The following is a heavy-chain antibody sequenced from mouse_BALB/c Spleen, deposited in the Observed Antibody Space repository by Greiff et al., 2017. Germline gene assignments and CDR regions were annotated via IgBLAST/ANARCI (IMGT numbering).Heavy chain of an antibody. V-gene: IGHV1S56*01. CDR2: IYPGNVNT. CDR3: ARSRDGYYVAY. J-gene: IGHJ3*01. D-gene: IGHD2-3*01. Sequence: QVQLKESGPELVKPGASVRISCKASGYTFTSYYIHWVKQRPGQGLEWIGWIYPGNVNTKYNEKFKGKATLTADKSSSTAYMQLSSLTSEDSAVYFCARSRDGYYVAYWGQGTLVTVSA. CDR1: GYTFTSYY.